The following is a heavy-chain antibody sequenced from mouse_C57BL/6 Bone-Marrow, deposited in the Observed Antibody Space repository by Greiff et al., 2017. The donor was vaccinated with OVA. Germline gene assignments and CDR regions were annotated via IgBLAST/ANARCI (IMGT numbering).Heavy chain of an antibody. V-gene: IGHV5-9-1*02. CDR3: TRELGGGFAY. J-gene: IGHJ3*01. CDR2: ISSGGDYI. D-gene: IGHD4-1*01. Sequence: EVKLQESGEGLVKPGGSLKLSCAASGFTFSSYAMSWVRQTPEKRLEWVAYISSGGDYIYYADTVKGRFTISRDNARNTLYLQMSSLKSEDTAMYYCTRELGGGFAYWGQGTLVTVSA. CDR1: GFTFSSYA.